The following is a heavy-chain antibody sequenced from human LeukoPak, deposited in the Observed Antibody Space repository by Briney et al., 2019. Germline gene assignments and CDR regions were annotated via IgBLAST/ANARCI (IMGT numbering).Heavy chain of an antibody. J-gene: IGHJ4*02. D-gene: IGHD3-9*01. Sequence: ASVKVSCKASGYTFTCYYMHWVRQAPGQGLEWMGWINPNHGDTNYAQQFQDRVSMTRDTSISTAYMHLSRLRSADTAVYYCARSPHILTGENFDYWGQGTLLTVSS. CDR1: GYTFTCYY. CDR2: INPNHGDT. V-gene: IGHV1-2*02. CDR3: ARSPHILTGENFDY.